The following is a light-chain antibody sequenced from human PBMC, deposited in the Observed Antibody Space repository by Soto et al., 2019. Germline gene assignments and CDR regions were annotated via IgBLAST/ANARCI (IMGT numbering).Light chain of an antibody. Sequence: EIVLTQSPGTLSLSPGERATLSCRASQSVSNTYLAWYQQRPGQAPRLLIYAASSRATGIPDRFSGSGSGTDVTLTISRLEPEDFAVYYCQQYGSSPRYTFGQGTKLEI. CDR3: QQYGSSPRYT. J-gene: IGKJ2*01. CDR2: AAS. V-gene: IGKV3-20*01. CDR1: QSVSNTY.